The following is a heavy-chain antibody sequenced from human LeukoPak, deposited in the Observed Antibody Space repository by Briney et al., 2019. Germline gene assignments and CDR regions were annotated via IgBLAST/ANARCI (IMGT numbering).Heavy chain of an antibody. Sequence: GGSLRLSCVASGFTFSTYWITWVRQAPGKGLEWVANIKQDGSEKYYVDSVKGRFTISRDNAKTSLYLQMNSLRAEDTAVYYCARHLSGVTGYTYGRGIDYWGQGTLVTVSS. V-gene: IGHV3-7*01. CDR2: IKQDGSEK. D-gene: IGHD5-18*01. J-gene: IGHJ4*02. CDR1: GFTFSTYW. CDR3: ARHLSGVTGYTYGRGIDY.